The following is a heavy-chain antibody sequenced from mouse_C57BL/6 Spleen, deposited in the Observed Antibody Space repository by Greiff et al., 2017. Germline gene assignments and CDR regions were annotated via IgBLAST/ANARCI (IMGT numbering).Heavy chain of an antibody. D-gene: IGHD1-1*01. CDR3: TRGLLLRDYYFDY. CDR1: GYTFTDYE. Sequence: QVQLQQSGAELVRPGASVTLSCKASGYTFTDYEMHWVKQTPVHGLEWIGAIDPEAGGTTYNQKFKGKAILTADKSYRTAYMELRSLTSEDSAVYYCTRGLLLRDYYFDYWGQGTTLTVSS. V-gene: IGHV1-15*01. J-gene: IGHJ2*01. CDR2: IDPEAGGT.